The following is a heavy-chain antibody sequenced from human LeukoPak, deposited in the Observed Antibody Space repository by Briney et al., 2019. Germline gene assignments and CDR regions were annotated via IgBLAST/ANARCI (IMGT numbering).Heavy chain of an antibody. D-gene: IGHD3-10*01. CDR1: GFTFSSYA. V-gene: IGHV3-23*01. CDR2: ISGSGGST. J-gene: IGHJ4*02. CDR3: AKGITMVRGVLPSDY. Sequence: PGGSLRLSCAASGFTFSSYAMSWVRQAPGKGLEWVSAISGSGGSTYYADSVKGRFTISRDNSKNTLYLQMNSLRAEDTAVYYCAKGITMVRGVLPSDYWGQGTLVTVSS.